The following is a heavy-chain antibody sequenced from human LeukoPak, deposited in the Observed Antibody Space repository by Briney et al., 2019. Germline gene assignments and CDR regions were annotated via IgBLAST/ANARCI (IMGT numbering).Heavy chain of an antibody. CDR1: GYTFTSYG. D-gene: IGHD3-10*01. CDR2: ISAYNGNT. J-gene: IGHJ4*02. V-gene: IGHV1-18*01. Sequence: ASVKVSCKASGYTFTSYGISWVRQAPGQGLEWMGRISAYNGNTNYAQKLQGRVTMTTDTSTSTAYMELRSLRSDDTAVYYCARYYYGSGSYYYFDYWGQGTLVTVSS. CDR3: ARYYYGSGSYYYFDY.